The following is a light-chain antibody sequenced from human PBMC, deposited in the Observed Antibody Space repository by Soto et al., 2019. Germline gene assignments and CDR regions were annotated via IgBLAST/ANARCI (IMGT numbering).Light chain of an antibody. CDR3: LQHNSYPIT. CDR2: TSS. J-gene: IGKJ5*01. CDR1: QSISTS. V-gene: IGKV1-17*02. Sequence: DIQLTQSPSSLSASVGDRVTITCGASQSISTSLNWYQQKPGKAPNLLIFTSSNLESRVPSSFSGSGSGTEFTLTISNLQPEDFATYYCLQHNSYPITFGQGTRLEIK.